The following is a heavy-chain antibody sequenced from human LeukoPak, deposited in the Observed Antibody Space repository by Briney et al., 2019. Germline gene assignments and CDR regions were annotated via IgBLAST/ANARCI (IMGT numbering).Heavy chain of an antibody. Sequence: GGSLRLPCAASGFTFRSHWMHWVRQAPGKGLVWVSRINSDGSSTNYADSVKGRFTISRDNAKNTLYLQMNSLRAEDTAVYFCARVATGYSSTSDFDYWGQGTLVIVSS. CDR1: GFTFRSHW. D-gene: IGHD6-13*01. CDR3: ARVATGYSSTSDFDY. CDR2: INSDGSST. J-gene: IGHJ4*02. V-gene: IGHV3-74*01.